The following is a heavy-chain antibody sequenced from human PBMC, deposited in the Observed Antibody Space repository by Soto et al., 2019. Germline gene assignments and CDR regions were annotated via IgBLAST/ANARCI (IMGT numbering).Heavy chain of an antibody. D-gene: IGHD2-15*01. J-gene: IGHJ4*02. CDR1: GGSISSGGYY. CDR3: ARSGVVAATFDY. Sequence: QVQLQESGPGLVKPSQTLSLTCTVSGGSISSGGYYWSWIRQHPGKGLEWIGYIYYSGSTYYNPSLKRRVTIPVDTSKNQFSLKLSSVTAADTAVYYCARSGVVAATFDYWGQGTLVTVSS. CDR2: IYYSGST. V-gene: IGHV4-31*03.